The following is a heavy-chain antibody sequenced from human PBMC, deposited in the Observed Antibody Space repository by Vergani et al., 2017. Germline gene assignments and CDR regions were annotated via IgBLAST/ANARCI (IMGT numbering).Heavy chain of an antibody. CDR3: ARDYGSGRGTRREYYFDY. Sequence: QVQLVQSGAEVKKPGSSVKVSCKASGGTFSSYAISWVRQAPGQGLEWMGRIIPILGTANYAQKFQGRVTITADESTSTAYMELSSLRSEDTAVYYCARDYGSGRGTRREYYFDYWGQGTLVTVSS. V-gene: IGHV1-69*11. J-gene: IGHJ4*02. D-gene: IGHD3-10*01. CDR2: IIPILGTA. CDR1: GGTFSSYA.